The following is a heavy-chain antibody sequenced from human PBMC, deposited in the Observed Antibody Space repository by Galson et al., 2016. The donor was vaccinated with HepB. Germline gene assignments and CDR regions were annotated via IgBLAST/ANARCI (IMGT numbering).Heavy chain of an antibody. CDR3: ARVPLTSRVLGFFDRFQRYYYYGMDV. J-gene: IGHJ6*02. V-gene: IGHV1-3*01. D-gene: IGHD3/OR15-3a*01. Sequence: SVKVSCKASGYIFTSYAIHWVRQAPGQRLEWMGWINAGNGNTTYSQKFQGRVTINRDTSASTAYMDLSSLRSEDTAVYYCARVPLTSRVLGFFDRFQRYYYYGMDVWGQGTTVTVSS. CDR2: INAGNGNT. CDR1: GYIFTSYA.